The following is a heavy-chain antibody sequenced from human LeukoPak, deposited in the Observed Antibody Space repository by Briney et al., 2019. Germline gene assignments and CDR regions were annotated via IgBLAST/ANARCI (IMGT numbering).Heavy chain of an antibody. CDR2: IAYNGST. CDR3: ARKVVPVGVPAWWFDP. J-gene: IGHJ5*02. V-gene: IGHV4-31*11. Sequence: SETLSLTCAVSGGSISSSDYSWTWLRQRPGKGREWIVYIAYNGSTYYKPSLKSRVTISANTSKSQFFLKLTSLTAADTAIYYSARKVVPVGVPAWWFDPWGQGTLVIVSS. CDR1: GGSISSSDYS. D-gene: IGHD2-2*01.